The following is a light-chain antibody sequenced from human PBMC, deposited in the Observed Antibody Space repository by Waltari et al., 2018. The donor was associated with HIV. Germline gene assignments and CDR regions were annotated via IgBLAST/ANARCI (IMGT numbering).Light chain of an antibody. Sequence: QSVLTQPPSASGTPGQRVSISCSGTNSNIGSNTVKWYQQVPGSAPKVVMYSNDHRPSGVSDRFSGSKSGNTASLTISGLQPEDEADYYCSSFTNTKTVIFGGGTRVTVL. J-gene: IGLJ2*01. CDR1: NSNIGSNT. CDR3: SSFTNTKTVI. CDR2: SND. V-gene: IGLV1-44*01.